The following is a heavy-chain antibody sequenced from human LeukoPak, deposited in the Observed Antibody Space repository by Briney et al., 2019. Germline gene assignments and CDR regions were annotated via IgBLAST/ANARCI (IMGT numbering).Heavy chain of an antibody. V-gene: IGHV4-39*07. J-gene: IGHJ4*02. CDR2: IYYSGST. Sequence: SETLSLTCTVSGGSISSSSYYWGWIRQPPGKGLEWIGSIYYSGSTYYNPSLKSRVTISVDTSKNQFSLKLSSVTAADTAVYYCASVIPLYGSIDYWGQGTLVTVSS. CDR3: ASVIPLYGSIDY. CDR1: GGSISSSSYY. D-gene: IGHD4-17*01.